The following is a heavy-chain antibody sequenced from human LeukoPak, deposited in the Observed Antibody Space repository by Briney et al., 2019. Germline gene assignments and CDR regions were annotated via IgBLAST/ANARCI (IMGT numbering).Heavy chain of an antibody. CDR3: ARRRHDYGDYYFDY. D-gene: IGHD4-17*01. J-gene: IGHJ4*02. Sequence: PSETLSLTRTVSGGSISGYYWSWIRQPPGKGLEWIGYIYYTGSTNYNPSLKSRVTISVDTSKNQFSLKLSSVTAADTAVYYCARRRHDYGDYYFDYWGQGTLVTVSS. CDR1: GGSISGYY. CDR2: IYYTGST. V-gene: IGHV4-59*01.